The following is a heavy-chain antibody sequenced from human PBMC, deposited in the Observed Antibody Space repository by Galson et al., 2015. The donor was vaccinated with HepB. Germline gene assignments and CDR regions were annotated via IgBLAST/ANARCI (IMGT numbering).Heavy chain of an antibody. Sequence: SVKVSCKASGGTFSSYAISWVRQAPGQGLEWMGRIIPILGIANYAQKFQGRVTITADKSTSTAYMELSSLRSEDTAVYYCATLTIFGVVITYGMDVWGQGTTVTVSS. D-gene: IGHD3-3*01. V-gene: IGHV1-69*04. CDR1: GGTFSSYA. J-gene: IGHJ6*02. CDR3: ATLTIFGVVITYGMDV. CDR2: IIPILGIA.